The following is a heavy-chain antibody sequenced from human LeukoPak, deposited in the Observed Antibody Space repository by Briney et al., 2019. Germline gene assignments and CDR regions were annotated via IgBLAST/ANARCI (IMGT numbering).Heavy chain of an antibody. Sequence: GGSLRLSCAASGFTFSSYSMNWVRQAPGKGLEWVSSISSSSSYIYYADSVKGRFTISRDNAKNSLYLQMNSLRAEDTAVYYCARDSVATINRPFNDAFDIWGQGTMVTVSS. J-gene: IGHJ3*02. CDR2: ISSSSSYI. CDR1: GFTFSSYS. D-gene: IGHD5-12*01. CDR3: ARDSVATINRPFNDAFDI. V-gene: IGHV3-21*01.